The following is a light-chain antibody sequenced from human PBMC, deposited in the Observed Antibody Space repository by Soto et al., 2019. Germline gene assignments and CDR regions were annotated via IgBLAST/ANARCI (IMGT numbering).Light chain of an antibody. J-gene: IGKJ4*01. CDR1: QSVSSY. Sequence: EIVLTQSPATLSLSPGERATLSCRASQSVSSYLAWYQQKPGQPPRLLIYHASNRVTGIPDRFSGSGSGTEFTLPISSLETEDFAVYYCQQRSNWPLTFSGGTNVEIK. CDR3: QQRSNWPLT. CDR2: HAS. V-gene: IGKV3-11*01.